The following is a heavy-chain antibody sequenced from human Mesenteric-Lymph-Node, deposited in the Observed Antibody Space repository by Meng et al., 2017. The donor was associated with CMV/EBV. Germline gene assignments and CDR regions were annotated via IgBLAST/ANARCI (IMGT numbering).Heavy chain of an antibody. J-gene: IGHJ4*02. D-gene: IGHD6-19*01. CDR2: ISDDSRFI. V-gene: IGHV3-11*06. CDR1: GFTFSDNY. Sequence: SGFTFSDNYMCWIRQAPGKGLEWISYISDDSRFINYAVSVKGRFTISRDNARNPLYLQLNDLRADDTTLYYCARDRRGLVAGSQNFDYWGQGTLVTVSS. CDR3: ARDRRGLVAGSQNFDY.